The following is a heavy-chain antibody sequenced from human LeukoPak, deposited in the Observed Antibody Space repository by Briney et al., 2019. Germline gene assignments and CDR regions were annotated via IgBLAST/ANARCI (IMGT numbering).Heavy chain of an antibody. J-gene: IGHJ6*04. V-gene: IGHV4-59*01. CDR2: IYYSGST. CDR3: ARVRTGVDYYYGMDV. Sequence: SETLSLTCTVSGGSISSYYWSWIRQPPGKGLEWIGYIYYSGSTNYNPSLKSRVTISVDTSKNQFSLKPSSVTAADTAVYYCARVRTGVDYYYGMDVWGKGTTVTVSS. D-gene: IGHD7-27*01. CDR1: GGSISSYY.